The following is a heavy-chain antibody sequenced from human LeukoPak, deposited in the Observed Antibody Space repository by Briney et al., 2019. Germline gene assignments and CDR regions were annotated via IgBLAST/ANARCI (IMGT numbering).Heavy chain of an antibody. Sequence: GGSLRLSCEASGFTFSSYWMSWVRQAPGKGLEWVANIKEDGSEKYYVDSVKGRFIISRDNAKKSLSLQMKSLRAEDKAGCYCPKENVDTPMITYFFDHWARGTRVPVPS. D-gene: IGHD5-18*01. CDR3: PKENVDTPMITYFFDH. CDR1: GFTFSSYW. CDR2: IKEDGSEK. J-gene: IGHJ4*02. V-gene: IGHV3-7*04.